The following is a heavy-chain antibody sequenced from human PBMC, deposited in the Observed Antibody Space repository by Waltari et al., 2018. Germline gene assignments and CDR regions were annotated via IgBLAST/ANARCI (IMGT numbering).Heavy chain of an antibody. CDR1: GFTFSSYW. Sequence: EVQLVESGGGLVQPGGSLRLSCAASGFTFSSYWMHWVRQAPGKGLVWVSRINSDGSSTSYADSVKGRFTISRDNAKNTLYLQMNSLRAEDTAVYYCAREGGDDYHDAFDIWGQGTMVTVSS. V-gene: IGHV3-74*01. J-gene: IGHJ3*02. D-gene: IGHD4-17*01. CDR2: INSDGSST. CDR3: AREGGDDYHDAFDI.